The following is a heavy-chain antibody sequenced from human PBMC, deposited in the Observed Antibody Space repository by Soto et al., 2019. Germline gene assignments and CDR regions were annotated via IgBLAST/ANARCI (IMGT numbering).Heavy chain of an antibody. CDR2: TNYSGNT. V-gene: IGHV4-59*08. J-gene: IGHJ4*02. CDR1: SDSISSYY. CDR3: ARAVGDPLYYLDY. D-gene: IGHD6-19*01. Sequence: QVQLQESGPGLVRPSETLSLTCTVSSDSISSYYWIWIRQSPGKGLEWIGYTNYSGNTNFNPYLKNRVTISGDTSKNQFSLRLSSVTAADTAVYYCARAVGDPLYYLDYWGQGTLVTVSS.